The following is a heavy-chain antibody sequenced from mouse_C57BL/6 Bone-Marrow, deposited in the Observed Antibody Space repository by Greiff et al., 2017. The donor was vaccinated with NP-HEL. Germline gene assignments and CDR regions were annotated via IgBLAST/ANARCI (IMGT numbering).Heavy chain of an antibody. CDR1: GFSLTSYG. CDR2: IWRGGST. CDR3: VCLGSNYGYFDV. D-gene: IGHD3-3*01. Sequence: VQRVESGPGLVQPSQSLSITCTVSGFSLTSYGVHWVRQSPGKGLEWLGVIWRGGSTDYNAAFMSRLSITKDNSKSQVFFKMNSLQADDTAIYYCVCLGSNYGYFDVWGTGTTVTVSS. V-gene: IGHV2-5*01. J-gene: IGHJ1*03.